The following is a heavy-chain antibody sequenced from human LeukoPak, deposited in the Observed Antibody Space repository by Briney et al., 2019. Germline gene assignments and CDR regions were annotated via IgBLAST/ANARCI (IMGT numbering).Heavy chain of an antibody. Sequence: GGSLRLSCAVSGFTFSRVRQAPGKGLEWVSYISSSGRTIYHADSVKGRFTISRDNAKNSLYLQMNSLRAEDTAVYYCARGEGSGYPYYFDYWGQGTLVTVSS. CDR1: GFTFSR. V-gene: IGHV3-48*03. CDR3: ARGEGSGYPYYFDY. CDR2: ISSSGRTI. J-gene: IGHJ4*02. D-gene: IGHD3-22*01.